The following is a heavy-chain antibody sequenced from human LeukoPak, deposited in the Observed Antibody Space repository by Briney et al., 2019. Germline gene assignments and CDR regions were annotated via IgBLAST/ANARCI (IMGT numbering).Heavy chain of an antibody. D-gene: IGHD1-26*01. CDR1: GGSLTDSSFF. CDR2: IYLDGRT. J-gene: IGHJ6*03. CDR3: VRLGGSYFRHGYYFYYMDV. V-gene: IGHV4-39*01. Sequence: PSETLSLTCTVSGGSLTDSSFFWGWIRQSPGAGLEWIGKIYLDGRTNYDPSLRSRVTISVDTSKNQFSLRLTSVTAADRAVYYCVRLGGSYFRHGYYFYYMDVWGKGTTVTVSS.